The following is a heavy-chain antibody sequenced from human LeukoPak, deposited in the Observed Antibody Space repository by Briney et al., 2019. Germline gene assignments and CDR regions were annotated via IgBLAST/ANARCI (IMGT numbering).Heavy chain of an antibody. V-gene: IGHV4-34*01. CDR3: AIQGYCSSTSCYTGSIGMDV. CDR1: GGSFSGYY. D-gene: IGHD2-2*02. CDR2: INHSGST. Sequence: SETLSLTCAVYGGSFSGYYWSWIRQPPGKGLEWIGEINHSGSTNYNPSLKSRVTISVDTSKNQFSLTLSSVTAADTAVYYCAIQGYCSSTSCYTGSIGMDVWGQGTTVTVSS. J-gene: IGHJ6*02.